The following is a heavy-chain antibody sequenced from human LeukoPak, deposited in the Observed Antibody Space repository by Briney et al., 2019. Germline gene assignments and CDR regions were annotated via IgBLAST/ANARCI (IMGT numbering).Heavy chain of an antibody. Sequence: SETLSLTCTVSGGSISSYYWSWIRQPPGKGLEWIGYIYYSGSTNYNPSLKSRVTISVDTSKNQFSLKLSSVTAADTAVYYCARSPIFGAPYGYYYMDVWGKGTTVTVSS. CDR2: IYYSGST. V-gene: IGHV4-59*08. CDR3: ARSPIFGAPYGYYYMDV. D-gene: IGHD3-3*01. J-gene: IGHJ6*03. CDR1: GGSISSYY.